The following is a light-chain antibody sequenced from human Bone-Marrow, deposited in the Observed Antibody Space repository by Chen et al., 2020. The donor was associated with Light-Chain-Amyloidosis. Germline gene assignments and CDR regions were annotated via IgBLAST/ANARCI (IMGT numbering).Light chain of an antibody. J-gene: IGLJ1*01. CDR1: SSDVGGDNH. Sequence: QSALTQPASVSGSPGHSITISCTGTSSDVGGDNHVSWYQQHPDKAPKLMIYEVTNRPSWVPDRFSGSKSDNTASLTISGLQTEYEADYFCSSYTITNTLVFGSGTRVTVL. CDR2: EVT. V-gene: IGLV2-14*01. CDR3: SSYTITNTLV.